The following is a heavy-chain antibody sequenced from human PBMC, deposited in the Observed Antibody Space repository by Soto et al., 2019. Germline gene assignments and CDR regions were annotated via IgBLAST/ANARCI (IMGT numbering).Heavy chain of an antibody. D-gene: IGHD2-2*01. J-gene: IGHJ4*02. Sequence: PGGSLRLSCAASGFTFSDYGMHWVRQAPGKGLEWVAVISYDGRNKYYADSVKGRFTISRDNSRTTLYLQMNSLRAEDTAVYYCAKVTLLVVALDYWGQGTLVTVSS. CDR3: AKVTLLVVALDY. V-gene: IGHV3-30*18. CDR2: ISYDGRNK. CDR1: GFTFSDYG.